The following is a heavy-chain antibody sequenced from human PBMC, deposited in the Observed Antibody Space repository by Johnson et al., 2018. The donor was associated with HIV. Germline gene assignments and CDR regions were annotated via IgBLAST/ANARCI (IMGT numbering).Heavy chain of an antibody. CDR3: ARSDYDSSGYYAFDI. V-gene: IGHV3-13*01. Sequence: VQLVESGGGLVQPGGSLRLSCAASGFTFSSYDMHWVRQATGKGLEWVSAIGTAGDTYYPGSVKGRFTISRENAKNSLYLQMNSLRAGDTAVYYWARSDYDSSGYYAFDIWGQGTMVTVSS. CDR2: IGTAGDT. D-gene: IGHD3-22*01. J-gene: IGHJ3*02. CDR1: GFTFSSYD.